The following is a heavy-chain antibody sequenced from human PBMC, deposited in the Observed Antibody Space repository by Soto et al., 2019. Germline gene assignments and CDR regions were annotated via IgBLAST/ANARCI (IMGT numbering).Heavy chain of an antibody. J-gene: IGHJ6*02. CDR2: IGESGTPT. V-gene: IGHV3-23*01. Sequence: GGSLRLYCAASGFTFSSYAMKCVRQAPGKGLEWVSLIGESGTPTYYADSVKGRFTISRDNSGNTLFLEMYSLRAEDTAVYYCARYIPGVRYYGMDVWGQGTTVTVSS. D-gene: IGHD2-2*01. CDR1: GFTFSSYA. CDR3: ARYIPGVRYYGMDV.